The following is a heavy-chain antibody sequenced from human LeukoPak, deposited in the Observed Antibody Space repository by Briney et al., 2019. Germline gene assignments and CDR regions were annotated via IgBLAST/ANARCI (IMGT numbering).Heavy chain of an antibody. CDR2: IRHSDSNT. CDR1: GFTFSSSD. Sequence: GGSLRLSCAASGFTFSSSDMSWVRQAPGSGLEWVSSIRHSDSNTYYAASLMGRFTISRDNSKNTLYLQMNSLSAEDTAVYYCAKRGNPTVGHHYLDVWGKGTTVSVSS. CDR3: AKRGNPTVGHHYLDV. D-gene: IGHD1-1*01. V-gene: IGHV3-23*05. J-gene: IGHJ6*03.